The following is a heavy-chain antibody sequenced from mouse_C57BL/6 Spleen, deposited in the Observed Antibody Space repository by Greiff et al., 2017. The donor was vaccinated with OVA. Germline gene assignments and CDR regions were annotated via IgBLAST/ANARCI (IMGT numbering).Heavy chain of an antibody. Sequence: QVQLQQSGAELVRPGSSVKLSCKASGYTFTSYWMDWVKQRPGQGLEWIGNIYPSDSETHYNQKFKDKATLTVDKSSSTAYMQLSSLTSEDSAVYYCARLVTTDYFDYWGQGTTLTVSS. V-gene: IGHV1-61*01. CDR3: ARLVTTDYFDY. J-gene: IGHJ2*01. D-gene: IGHD2-2*01. CDR2: IYPSDSET. CDR1: GYTFTSYW.